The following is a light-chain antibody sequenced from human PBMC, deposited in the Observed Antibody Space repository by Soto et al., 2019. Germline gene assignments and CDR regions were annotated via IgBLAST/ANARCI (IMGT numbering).Light chain of an antibody. J-gene: IGLJ2*01. V-gene: IGLV2-8*01. Sequence: QSALTQPPSASGSPGQSVTISCTGTSRNVGEYNYVSWYQQHPAKAPKLVIYEVTKRPSGVPDRFSGSKSGNTASLTVSGLQAEDEAAYYCASYAGSSTLVFGGGTKVTVL. CDR2: EVT. CDR1: SRNVGEYNY. CDR3: ASYAGSSTLV.